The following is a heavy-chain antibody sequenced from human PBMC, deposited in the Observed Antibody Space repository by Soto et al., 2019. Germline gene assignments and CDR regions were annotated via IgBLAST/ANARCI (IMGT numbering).Heavy chain of an antibody. D-gene: IGHD6-19*01. V-gene: IGHV3-30*18. CDR3: AKGRIAVAGHLGI. Sequence: PGGSLRLSCAASGFTFSSYGMHWVRQAPGKGLEWVAVISYDGSNKYYADSVKGRFTISRDNSKNTLYLQMNSLRAEDTAVYYCAKGRIAVAGHLGIWGQGTMVTVSS. J-gene: IGHJ3*02. CDR1: GFTFSSYG. CDR2: ISYDGSNK.